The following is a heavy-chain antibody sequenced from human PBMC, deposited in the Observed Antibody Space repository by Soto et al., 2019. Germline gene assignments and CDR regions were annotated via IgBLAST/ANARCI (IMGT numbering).Heavy chain of an antibody. J-gene: IGHJ6*02. CDR3: ARDFLEMASPYYYDYGVDV. V-gene: IGHV4-34*01. CDR1: GGSFSGYY. D-gene: IGHD1-1*01. CDR2: INHSGST. Sequence: SETLSLTCAVYGGSFSGYYWSWIRQPPGKGLEWIGEINHSGSTNYNPSLKSRVTISVDTSKNQFSLKLSSVTAADTAVYYCARDFLEMASPYYYDYGVDVWGQGTTVTVSS.